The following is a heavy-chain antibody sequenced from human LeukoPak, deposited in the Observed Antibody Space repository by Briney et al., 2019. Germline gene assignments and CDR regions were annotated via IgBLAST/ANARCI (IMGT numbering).Heavy chain of an antibody. D-gene: IGHD3-22*01. V-gene: IGHV3-30-3*01. CDR1: GFTFSDYA. J-gene: IGHJ4*02. Sequence: GGSLRLSCAASGFTFSDYALHWFRQAPGKGLEWVALISYDGSDKYYAGSVRGRFTISRDNSKNTLYLQMSSLRAEDTAVYYCARGRYYYETSGYVDYWGQGTLVTVSS. CDR3: ARGRYYYETSGYVDY. CDR2: ISYDGSDK.